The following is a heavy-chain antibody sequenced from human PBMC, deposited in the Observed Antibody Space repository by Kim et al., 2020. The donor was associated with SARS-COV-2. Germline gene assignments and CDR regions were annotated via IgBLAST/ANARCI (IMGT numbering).Heavy chain of an antibody. V-gene: IGHV5-10-1*01. Sequence: GESLKISCKGSGYSFTSYWISWVRQMPGKGLEWMGRIDPSDSYTNYSPSFQGHVTISADKSISTAYLQWSSLKASDTAMYYCARLQLGLAHPGYYYYGMDVWGQGTTVTVSS. J-gene: IGHJ6*02. CDR2: IDPSDSYT. CDR3: ARLQLGLAHPGYYYYGMDV. D-gene: IGHD7-27*01. CDR1: GYSFTSYW.